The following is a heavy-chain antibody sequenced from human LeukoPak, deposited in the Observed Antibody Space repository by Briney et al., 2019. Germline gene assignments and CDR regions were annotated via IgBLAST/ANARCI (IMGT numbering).Heavy chain of an antibody. J-gene: IGHJ4*02. CDR1: GYTFTSYG. CDR3: ARDVRSYYDSSDYYHGQYYFDY. V-gene: IGHV1-18*01. CDR2: ISAYNGNT. Sequence: GASVKVSCKASGYTFTSYGISWVRQAPGQGLEWMGWISAYNGNTNYAQKLQGRVTMTTDTSTSTAYMELRSLRSDDTAVYYCARDVRSYYDSSDYYHGQYYFDYWGQGTLVTVSS. D-gene: IGHD3-22*01.